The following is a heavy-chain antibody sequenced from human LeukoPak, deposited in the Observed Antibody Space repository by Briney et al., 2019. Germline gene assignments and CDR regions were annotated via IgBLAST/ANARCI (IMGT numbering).Heavy chain of an antibody. CDR1: GFTFSNFA. D-gene: IGHD1-26*01. Sequence: PGGSLRLSCAASGFTFSNFAMSWVRQAPGKGLEWVSSISSGGAYTYYADSVKGRFTISRDNSKNTLYLQMNSLRAEDTAVYYCARVYSGSYFDYWGQGTLVTVSS. V-gene: IGHV3-23*01. J-gene: IGHJ4*02. CDR3: ARVYSGSYFDY. CDR2: ISSGGAYT.